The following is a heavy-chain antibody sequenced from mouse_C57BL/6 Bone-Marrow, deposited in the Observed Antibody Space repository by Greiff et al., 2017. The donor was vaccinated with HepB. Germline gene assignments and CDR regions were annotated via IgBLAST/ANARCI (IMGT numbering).Heavy chain of an antibody. D-gene: IGHD2-4*01. J-gene: IGHJ3*01. Sequence: EVKLLESGPGLVKPSQSLSLTCSVTGYSITSGYYWNWIRQFPGNKLEWMGYISYDGSNNYNPSLKNRIPITRDTSKNQFFLKLNSVTTEDTATYYCARVLDYDNAYWGQGTLVTVSA. CDR1: GYSITSGYY. CDR3: ARVLDYDNAY. V-gene: IGHV3-6*01. CDR2: ISYDGSN.